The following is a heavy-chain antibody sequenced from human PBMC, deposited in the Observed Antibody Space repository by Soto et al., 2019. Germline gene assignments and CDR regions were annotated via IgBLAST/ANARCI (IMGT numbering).Heavy chain of an antibody. CDR3: ARGVHMLSWFDP. V-gene: IGHV3-30-3*01. D-gene: IGHD3-10*02. Sequence: QVQLVESGGGVVQPGRSLRLSCAASGFTFSSYAMHWVRQAPGKGLEWVAVISYDGSNKYYADSVKGRFTISRDNSKNTLYLQMNSLRAEDAAEYYCARGVHMLSWFDPWGQGTLVTVSS. CDR1: GFTFSSYA. J-gene: IGHJ5*02. CDR2: ISYDGSNK.